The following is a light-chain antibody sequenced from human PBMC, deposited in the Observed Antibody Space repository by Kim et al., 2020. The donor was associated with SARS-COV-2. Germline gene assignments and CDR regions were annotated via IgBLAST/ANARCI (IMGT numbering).Light chain of an antibody. V-gene: IGKV1-39*01. Sequence: SASLGDRVTITCRASHDIDTYLAWFQQKSGKAPMLLIYLASSLQSVVPSRFSGSGSGTDFALTISGLEADDFATYFCQQFYGTPYSFGQGTKLEIK. CDR2: LAS. CDR3: QQFYGTPYS. J-gene: IGKJ2*03. CDR1: HDIDTY.